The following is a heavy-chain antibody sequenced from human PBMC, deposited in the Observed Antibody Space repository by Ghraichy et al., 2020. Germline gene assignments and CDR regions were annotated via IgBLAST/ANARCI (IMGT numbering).Heavy chain of an antibody. V-gene: IGHV1-3*01. CDR3: ARPKDPGSSGYYWFDP. J-gene: IGHJ5*02. CDR2: INAGNGDT. Sequence: ASVKVSCKASGYTFTTYTIHWVRQAPGQRLEWMGWINAGNGDTKSSQKFQGRVTITRDTSASTAYMELSSLRSEDTAVYYCARPKDPGSSGYYWFDPWGQGTPVTVSS. D-gene: IGHD3-22*01. CDR1: GYTFTTYT.